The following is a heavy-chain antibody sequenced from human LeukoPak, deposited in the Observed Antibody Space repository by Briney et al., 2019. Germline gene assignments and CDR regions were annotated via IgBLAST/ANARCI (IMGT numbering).Heavy chain of an antibody. CDR2: IKPDGTEK. V-gene: IGHV3-7*01. CDR3: ASGNYFDY. CDR1: GFAFSDFW. Sequence: GSLRLSCAGSGFAFSDFWMTWVRQAPGKGLEWVANIKPDGTEKHYVDSVKGRFTISRDNAKNSLYLQMNSLRAEDTAVYFCASGNYFDYWGQGTLVAVSS. J-gene: IGHJ4*02.